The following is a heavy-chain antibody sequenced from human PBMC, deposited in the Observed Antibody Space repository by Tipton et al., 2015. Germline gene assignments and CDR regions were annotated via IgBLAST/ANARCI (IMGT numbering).Heavy chain of an antibody. V-gene: IGHV4-39*01. J-gene: IGHJ6*02. CDR3: ARNGYGDYVAGKHYYHGLDV. CDR1: GGSISSSSYY. Sequence: LRLSCTVSGGSISSSSYYWAWIRQPPGKGLEWIGSLYFSGSTYYNPSLKSRVTISIDRFKNQFSLKLSSVTAADTAVYYCARNGYGDYVAGKHYYHGLDVWGQGTTVTVSS. D-gene: IGHD4-17*01. CDR2: LYFSGST.